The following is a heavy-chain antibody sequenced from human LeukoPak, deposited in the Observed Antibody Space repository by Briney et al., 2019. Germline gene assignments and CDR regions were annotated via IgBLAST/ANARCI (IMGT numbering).Heavy chain of an antibody. CDR3: ARGVYDSSGYYDY. Sequence: SQTLSLTCTVSGGSISSGGYYWSWIRQHPGKGLEWIGYIYYSGSTYYNPSLKSRVTISVDTSKNQFSLKLSSVTAADTAVYYCARGVYDSSGYYDYWGQGTLVAVSS. J-gene: IGHJ4*02. CDR1: GGSISSGGYY. CDR2: IYYSGST. V-gene: IGHV4-31*03. D-gene: IGHD3-22*01.